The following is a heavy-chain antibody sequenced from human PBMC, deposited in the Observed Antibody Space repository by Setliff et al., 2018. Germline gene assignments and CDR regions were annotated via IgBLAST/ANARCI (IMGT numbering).Heavy chain of an antibody. CDR2: IIPVFGTA. J-gene: IGHJ3*01. CDR1: GGTFRTDG. D-gene: IGHD5-12*01. CDR3: TTDPVGNSGFDV. V-gene: IGHV1-69*15. Sequence: VSCKASGGTFRTDGFNWVRQAPGQGLEWMGRIIPVFGTAKYVQKFQGRVTISADESARTAYMELNDLKTEDTAVYFCTTDPVGNSGFDVWGQGTMVTVSS.